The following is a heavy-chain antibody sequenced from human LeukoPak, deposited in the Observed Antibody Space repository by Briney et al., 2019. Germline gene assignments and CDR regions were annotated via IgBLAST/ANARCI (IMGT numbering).Heavy chain of an antibody. CDR1: GGSISSGGYY. CDR2: IYYSGST. J-gene: IGHJ3*02. D-gene: IGHD3-22*01. CDR3: ASGGYYYDSSGYYPLQSFDI. V-gene: IGHV4-31*03. Sequence: PSQTLSLTCTVSGGSISSGGYYWSWIRQHPGKGLEWIGYIYYSGSTYYNPSLKSRVTISVDTSKNQFSLKLSSVTAADTAVYYCASGGYYYDSSGYYPLQSFDIWGQGTMVTVSS.